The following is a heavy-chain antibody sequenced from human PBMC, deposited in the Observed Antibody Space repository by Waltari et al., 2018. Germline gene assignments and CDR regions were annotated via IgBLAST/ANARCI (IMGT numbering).Heavy chain of an antibody. CDR2: IYSSGST. CDR1: GDSISGSY. V-gene: IGHV4-4*07. D-gene: IGHD6-13*01. Sequence: QVQLQESGPGLVKPSETLSLTCIVSGDSISGSYWSWIRQPAGKGLEGVGRIYSSGSTNYNPSLNSRVTMSVDTSKNQFSLNLYSVTAADTAVYYCARASIAAAMGGDYWGQGTLVTVSS. CDR3: ARASIAAAMGGDY. J-gene: IGHJ4*02.